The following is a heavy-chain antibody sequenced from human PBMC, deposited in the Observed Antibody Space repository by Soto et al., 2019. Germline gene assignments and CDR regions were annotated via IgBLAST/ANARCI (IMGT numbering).Heavy chain of an antibody. J-gene: IGHJ4*02. Sequence: ASVKVSCKASGYTFTSYGISWVRQAPGQGLEWMGWISAYNGNTNYAQKLQGRVTMTTDTSTSTAYMELRSLRSDDTAVYYCARDTEVRFLEWLLPAAPFDYWGQGTLVTVYS. CDR2: ISAYNGNT. CDR1: GYTFTSYG. D-gene: IGHD3-3*01. V-gene: IGHV1-18*04. CDR3: ARDTEVRFLEWLLPAAPFDY.